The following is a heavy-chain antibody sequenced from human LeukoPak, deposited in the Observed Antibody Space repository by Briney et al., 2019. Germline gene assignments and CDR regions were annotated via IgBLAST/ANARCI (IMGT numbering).Heavy chain of an antibody. CDR1: GGSISSYY. V-gene: IGHV4-38-2*02. CDR3: ARQAVADAFDI. CDR2: FYHSGST. D-gene: IGHD6-19*01. Sequence: SETLSLTFTVSGGSISSYYWGWIRRPPGKGLEWIGSFYHSGSTYYNPSLRSRVTISVDTSKNQFSLKLSSVTAADTAVYYCARQAVADAFDIWGQRTMVTVSS. J-gene: IGHJ3*02.